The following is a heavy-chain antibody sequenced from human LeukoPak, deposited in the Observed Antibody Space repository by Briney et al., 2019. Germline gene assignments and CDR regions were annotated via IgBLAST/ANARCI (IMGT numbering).Heavy chain of an antibody. J-gene: IGHJ3*02. Sequence: GGSLRLSCAASGFIFSTYGMHWVRQAPGKGLEWVSAISGSGGSTYYADSVKGRFTISRDNSKNTLYLQMNSLRAEDTAVYYCAKGSSGSYHWGAFDIWGQGTMVTVSS. V-gene: IGHV3-23*01. CDR3: AKGSSGSYHWGAFDI. D-gene: IGHD1-26*01. CDR1: GFIFSTYG. CDR2: ISGSGGST.